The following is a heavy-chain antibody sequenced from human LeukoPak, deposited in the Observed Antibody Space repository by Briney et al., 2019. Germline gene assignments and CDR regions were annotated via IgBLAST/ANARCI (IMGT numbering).Heavy chain of an antibody. J-gene: IGHJ5*02. CDR2: ISSSSSYI. Sequence: GRSLRLSCAASGFTFSSYSMNWVRQAPGKGLEWVSSISSSSSYIYYADSVKGRFTISRDNAKNSLYMQMNSLRAEDTAVYYCARDYGIDFGGSAEFDPWGQGTLVTVSS. D-gene: IGHD3-16*01. V-gene: IGHV3-21*01. CDR1: GFTFSSYS. CDR3: ARDYGIDFGGSAEFDP.